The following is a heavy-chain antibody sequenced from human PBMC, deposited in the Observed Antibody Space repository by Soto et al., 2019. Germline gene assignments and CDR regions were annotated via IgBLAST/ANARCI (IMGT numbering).Heavy chain of an antibody. CDR2: IYYSGST. V-gene: IGHV4-39*02. Sequence: PSETLSLTCTVSGGSISSSNYYWGWIRQPPGKGLEWIGTIYYSGSTYYNPSLKSRVTISVDTSKNQFSLKLTSVTAADTAVYYCARDHYYDSSGYPYYFDYWGQGTLVTVSS. J-gene: IGHJ4*02. CDR3: ARDHYYDSSGYPYYFDY. D-gene: IGHD3-22*01. CDR1: GGSISSSNYY.